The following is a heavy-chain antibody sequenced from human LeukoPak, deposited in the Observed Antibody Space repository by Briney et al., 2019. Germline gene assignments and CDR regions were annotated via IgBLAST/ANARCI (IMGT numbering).Heavy chain of an antibody. CDR3: ARGVILDY. V-gene: IGHV4-34*01. CDR1: DGALSGYY. Sequence: PSETLSLTCTVDDGALSGYYWSWIRQSPGKGLEWIGEMDHSGSTNYNPSLKSRVTISVDTSKNQFSLKLSSVTAADTAAYYCARGVILDYWGQGTLVTVSS. J-gene: IGHJ4*02. D-gene: IGHD3-16*02. CDR2: MDHSGST.